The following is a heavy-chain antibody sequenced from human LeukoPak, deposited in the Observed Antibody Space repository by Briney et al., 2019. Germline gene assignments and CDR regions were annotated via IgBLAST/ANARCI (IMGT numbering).Heavy chain of an antibody. Sequence: PGGSLRLSCAASGFTFSSYSMNWVRQAPGKGLEWVSSISSSSSYIYYADSVKGRFTISRDNAKNSPYLQMNSLRAEDTAVYYCARESSIEAFDIWGQGTMVTVSS. CDR2: ISSSSSYI. V-gene: IGHV3-21*01. CDR3: ARESSIEAFDI. CDR1: GFTFSSYS. D-gene: IGHD6-13*01. J-gene: IGHJ3*02.